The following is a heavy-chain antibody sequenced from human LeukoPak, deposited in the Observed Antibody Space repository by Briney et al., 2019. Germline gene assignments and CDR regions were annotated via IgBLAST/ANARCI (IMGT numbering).Heavy chain of an antibody. Sequence: PGGSLRLSCAASGFTFGSYMMTWVRQAPGRGLEWVSTISSNGGSTYYADSVKGRFTISRDNSKSTLYLQMSSLRAEDTAVYYCARYCSGASCYSGVDYWGQGTLVPVSS. D-gene: IGHD2-15*01. CDR1: GFTFGSYM. CDR3: ARYCSGASCYSGVDY. CDR2: ISSNGGST. J-gene: IGHJ4*02. V-gene: IGHV3-23*01.